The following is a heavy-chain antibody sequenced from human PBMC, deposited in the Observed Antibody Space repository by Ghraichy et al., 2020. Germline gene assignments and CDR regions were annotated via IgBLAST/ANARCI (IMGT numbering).Heavy chain of an antibody. V-gene: IGHV3-53*01. Sequence: GGSLRLSCAASGFTVSSNYMNWVRQAPGKGLEWVSVIYSGGSTYYAVSVKGRFTISRDNSNNTLYLQMNSLRAEDTAVYYCARGNPNWGSAPFDYWGQGTLVTVSP. D-gene: IGHD7-27*01. CDR2: IYSGGST. CDR3: ARGNPNWGSAPFDY. CDR1: GFTVSSNY. J-gene: IGHJ4*02.